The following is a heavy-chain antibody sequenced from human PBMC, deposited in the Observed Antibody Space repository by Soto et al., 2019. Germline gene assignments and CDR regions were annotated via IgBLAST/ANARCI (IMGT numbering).Heavy chain of an antibody. J-gene: IGHJ5*02. D-gene: IGHD6-19*01. CDR3: ARGRQWLVRGWFDP. CDR2: INHSGST. CDR1: GGSFSGYY. Sequence: KPSETLSLTCAVYGGSFSGYYWSWIRQPPGKGLEWIGEINHSGSTNHNPSLKSRVTISVDTSKNQFSLKLSSVTAADTAVYYCARGRQWLVRGWFDPWGQGTLVTVSS. V-gene: IGHV4-34*01.